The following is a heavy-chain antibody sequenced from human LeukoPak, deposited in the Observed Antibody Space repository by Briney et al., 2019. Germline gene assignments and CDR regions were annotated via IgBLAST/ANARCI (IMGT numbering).Heavy chain of an antibody. D-gene: IGHD1-26*01. V-gene: IGHV4-4*09. J-gene: IGHJ4*02. CDR3: ASGRVGATN. CDR2: IYTSGST. Sequence: NPSETLSLTCTVSGGSISSYYWSWIRQPPGKGLEGIGYIYTSGSTNYNPSLKSRVTISVDTSKNQFSLQLSSVTAADTAVYYCASGRVGATNWGQGTLVTVSS. CDR1: GGSISSYY.